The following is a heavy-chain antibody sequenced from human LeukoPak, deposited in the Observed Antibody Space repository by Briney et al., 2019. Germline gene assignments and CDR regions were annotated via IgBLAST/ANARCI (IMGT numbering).Heavy chain of an antibody. CDR3: AKPAMVRGAPSY. CDR1: GFTFSSYG. J-gene: IGHJ4*02. D-gene: IGHD3-10*01. V-gene: IGHV3-48*01. CDR2: ISSSSSTI. Sequence: GGSLRLSCAASGFTFSSYGMNWVRQAPGKGLEWVSYISSSSSTIYYAASVKGRFTISRDNSKNTLYLQMNSLRAEDTAVYYCAKPAMVRGAPSYWGQGTLVTVSS.